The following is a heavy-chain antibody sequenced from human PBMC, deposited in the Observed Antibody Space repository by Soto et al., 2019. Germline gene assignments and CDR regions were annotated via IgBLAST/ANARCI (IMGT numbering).Heavy chain of an antibody. Sequence: GGSLRLSCAASGFTFSSYSMNWVRQAPGKGLEWVSSISSSSSYIYYADSVKGRFTISRDNAKNSLYLQMNSLRAEDTAVYYCARSMDDFWSGYSPRYYYGMDVWGQGTTVTVSS. CDR1: GFTFSSYS. J-gene: IGHJ6*02. CDR2: ISSSSSYI. CDR3: ARSMDDFWSGYSPRYYYGMDV. D-gene: IGHD3-3*01. V-gene: IGHV3-21*01.